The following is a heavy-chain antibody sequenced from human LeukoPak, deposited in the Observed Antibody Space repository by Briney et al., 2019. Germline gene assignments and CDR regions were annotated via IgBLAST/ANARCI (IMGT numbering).Heavy chain of an antibody. CDR2: IKQDGSEK. V-gene: IGHV3-7*01. Sequence: GGSLRLSCAASGFTFSSYWMSWVRQAPGKGLEWVANIKQDGSEKYYVDSVKGRFTISRDNAKNSLYLQMNSLRAEDTAVYYCARVGGTAMVHYYFDYWGQGTLVTVSS. CDR1: GFTFSSYW. D-gene: IGHD5-18*01. CDR3: ARVGGTAMVHYYFDY. J-gene: IGHJ4*02.